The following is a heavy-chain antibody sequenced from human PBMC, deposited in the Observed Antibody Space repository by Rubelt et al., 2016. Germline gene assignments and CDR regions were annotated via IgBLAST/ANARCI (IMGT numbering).Heavy chain of an antibody. CDR3: ARDRGAARPIDY. J-gene: IGHJ4*02. Sequence: QVQLVQSGAEVKKPGSSVKVSCKASGGTFSSYAISWVRQAPGQGLEWMGRIIPILGIANDAKKFQGRVTITADKSTSTAYMELSSLRSEDTAVYYCARDRGAARPIDYWGQGTLVTVSS. CDR2: IIPILGIA. V-gene: IGHV1-69*04. D-gene: IGHD6-6*01. CDR1: GGTFSSYA.